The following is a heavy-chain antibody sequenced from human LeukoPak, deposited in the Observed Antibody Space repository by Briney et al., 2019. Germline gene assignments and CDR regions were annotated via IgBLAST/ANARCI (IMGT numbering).Heavy chain of an antibody. J-gene: IGHJ4*02. V-gene: IGHV3-23*01. CDR1: GFTFSSYA. Sequence: GESLRLSCAASGFTFSSYAMSWVRQAPGKGLEWVSTISGSGAGTYYADSVKGRFTISRDNAKNSLYLQMNSLRAEDTAVYYCARALYDSSGYYSHFDYWGQGTLVTVSS. D-gene: IGHD3-22*01. CDR3: ARALYDSSGYYSHFDY. CDR2: ISGSGAGT.